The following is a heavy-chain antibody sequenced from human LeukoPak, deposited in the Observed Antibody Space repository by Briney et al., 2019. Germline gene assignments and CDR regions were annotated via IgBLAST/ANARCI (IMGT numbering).Heavy chain of an antibody. J-gene: IGHJ4*02. CDR2: ISTSRSYI. V-gene: IGHV3-21*01. CDR3: ARDGGPYYYDSRFDY. Sequence: PGGSLRLSCAASGFTFRSYSMNWVRQAPGKGLEWVSSISTSRSYIYYADSVKGRFTISRDNAKNSLYLQMNSLRAEDTAVYYCARDGGPYYYDSRFDYWGQGTLVTVSS. CDR1: GFTFRSYS. D-gene: IGHD3-22*01.